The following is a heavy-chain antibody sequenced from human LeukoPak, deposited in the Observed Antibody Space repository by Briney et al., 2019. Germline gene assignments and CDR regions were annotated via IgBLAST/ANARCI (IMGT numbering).Heavy chain of an antibody. J-gene: IGHJ4*02. CDR3: ARTTIFGYFDY. D-gene: IGHD3-3*01. V-gene: IGHV3-7*01. CDR2: IKQDGSEK. Sequence: GGSLRLSCAASGFTFSSYWMSWVRQAAGKGLEWVANIKQDGSEKYYVDSVKGRFTISRDNAKNSLYLQMNSLRAEDTAVYYCARTTIFGYFDYWGQGTLVTVSS. CDR1: GFTFSSYW.